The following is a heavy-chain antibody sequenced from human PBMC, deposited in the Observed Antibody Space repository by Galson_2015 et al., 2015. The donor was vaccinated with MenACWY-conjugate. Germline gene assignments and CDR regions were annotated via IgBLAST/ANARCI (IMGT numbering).Heavy chain of an antibody. V-gene: IGHV3-64D*06. CDR2: ISSNGGST. D-gene: IGHD2-15*01. CDR1: GFTFSSYA. J-gene: IGHJ4*02. Sequence: SLRLSCAASGFTFSSYAMHWVRQAPGKGLEYVSAISSNGGSTYYAASVKGRFTISRDNSKNTLYLQTSSLRAEDTAVYYCVKDVVVVVSGYYFDYWGQGTLVTVSS. CDR3: VKDVVVVVSGYYFDY.